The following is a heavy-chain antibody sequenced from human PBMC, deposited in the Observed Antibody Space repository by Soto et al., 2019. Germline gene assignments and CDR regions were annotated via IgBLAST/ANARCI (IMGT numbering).Heavy chain of an antibody. V-gene: IGHV3-23*01. Sequence: EVQLLESGGGLVQPGGSLRLSCAASGFTFSSYAMSWVRQAPGKGLEWVSAISGSGGSTYYADSVKGRFTIPRDNSKNTLYRQMNSLRAEDTAVYYCAKDWVSAARRGGDAFDIWGQGTMVTVSS. CDR3: AKDWVSAARRGGDAFDI. CDR2: ISGSGGST. D-gene: IGHD6-6*01. CDR1: GFTFSSYA. J-gene: IGHJ3*02.